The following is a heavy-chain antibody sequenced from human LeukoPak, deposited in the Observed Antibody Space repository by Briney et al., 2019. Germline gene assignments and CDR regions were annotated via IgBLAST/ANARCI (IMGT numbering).Heavy chain of an antibody. J-gene: IGHJ6*03. CDR3: AKGAVESLDNYFYMES. V-gene: IGHV3-23*01. CDR1: RFTFNSYA. D-gene: IGHD1-1*01. CDR2: NRGSGGST. Sequence: GGSLRLSCTASRFTFNSYAMYWVRQAPGKGLEWVSTNRGSGGSTYTADSVKGRFIISRDNSKNMLYIQMNSLRAEDTAVYYCAKGAVESLDNYFYMESWGKGTTVTVSS.